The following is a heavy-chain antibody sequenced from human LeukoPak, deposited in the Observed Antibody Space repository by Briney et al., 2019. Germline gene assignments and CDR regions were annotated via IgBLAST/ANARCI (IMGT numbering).Heavy chain of an antibody. D-gene: IGHD2-15*01. Sequence: GGSLRLSCAASGFTFSSYSMNRVRQAPGKGLEWVSSISSSSSYIYYADSVKGRFTISRDNAKNSLYLQMNSLRAEDTAVYYCARVPGYCSGGSCYFYYFDYWGQGTLVTVSS. V-gene: IGHV3-21*01. CDR1: GFTFSSYS. J-gene: IGHJ4*02. CDR3: ARVPGYCSGGSCYFYYFDY. CDR2: ISSSSSYI.